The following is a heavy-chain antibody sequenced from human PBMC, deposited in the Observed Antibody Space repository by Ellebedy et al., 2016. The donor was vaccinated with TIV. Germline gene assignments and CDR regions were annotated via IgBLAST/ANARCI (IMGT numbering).Heavy chain of an antibody. J-gene: IGHJ3*02. Sequence: PGGSLRLSCAASGFTSSDYWMSWVRQAPGKGLEWVANIKQDGSEKYYVDSVKGRFTISRDNAKNYLYLQMNSLRAEDTAVYYCARDRLVGYDAFDIWGQGTMVTVSS. CDR1: GFTSSDYW. CDR3: ARDRLVGYDAFDI. D-gene: IGHD6-25*01. V-gene: IGHV3-7*01. CDR2: IKQDGSEK.